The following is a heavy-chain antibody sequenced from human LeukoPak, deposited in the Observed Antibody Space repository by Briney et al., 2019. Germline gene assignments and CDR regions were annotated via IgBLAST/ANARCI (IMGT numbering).Heavy chain of an antibody. J-gene: IGHJ4*02. D-gene: IGHD3-10*01. CDR2: INSDGSST. CDR1: GFTVSSNY. CDR3: ARDRGEYYFDS. V-gene: IGHV3-74*01. Sequence: PGRSLRLSCAASGFTVSSNYMSWVRQAPGKGLVWVSRINSDGSSTNYADSVKGRLTISRDNAKNTLYLQLNSLRAEDTAVYYCARDRGEYYFDSWGQGTLVTVSS.